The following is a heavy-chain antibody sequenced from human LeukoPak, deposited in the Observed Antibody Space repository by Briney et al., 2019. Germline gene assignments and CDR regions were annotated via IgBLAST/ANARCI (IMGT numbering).Heavy chain of an antibody. Sequence: GGSLRLSCAASGFTFSSYWMNWARQAPGKGLEWVASINHNGNVNYYVDSVKGRFTISRDNSKNTLYLQMNSLTAEDTAVYYCAKGRGSGYYYFYYGMDVWGQGTTVTVSS. CDR3: AKGRGSGYYYFYYGMDV. D-gene: IGHD5-12*01. CDR1: GFTFSSYW. J-gene: IGHJ6*02. V-gene: IGHV3-7*03. CDR2: INHNGNVN.